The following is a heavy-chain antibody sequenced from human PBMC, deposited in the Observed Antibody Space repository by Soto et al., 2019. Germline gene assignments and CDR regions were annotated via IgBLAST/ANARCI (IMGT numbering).Heavy chain of an antibody. Sequence: GGSLRLSCAASGFTFRSCSMNWVRQAPGKGLEWVSTISSNSAYIYYTDALRGRFTISRDNAKNSLHLQMNSLRAEDTAVYYCTRDASRDSSARGWFDPWGPGTLVTV. CDR3: TRDASRDSSARGWFDP. CDR1: GFTFRSCS. V-gene: IGHV3-21*01. CDR2: ISSNSAYI. J-gene: IGHJ5*02. D-gene: IGHD6-13*01.